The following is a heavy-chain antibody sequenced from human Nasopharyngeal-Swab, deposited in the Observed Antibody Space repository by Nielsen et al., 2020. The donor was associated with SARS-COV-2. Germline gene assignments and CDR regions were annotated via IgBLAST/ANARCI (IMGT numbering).Heavy chain of an antibody. CDR1: DYSFNKNT. V-gene: IGHV1-18*04. J-gene: IGHJ4*02. CDR3: ATSATFGPGGAGDY. Sequence: ASVQVSCKASDYSFNKNTVSWVRQGAAQGLECMGWITGPNGNALYAETLQGRITMTTDTSTNTAYMELRSLRSDDTAVYYCATSATFGPGGAGDYWGQGTLVTVSS. D-gene: IGHD2-8*02. CDR2: ITGPNGNA.